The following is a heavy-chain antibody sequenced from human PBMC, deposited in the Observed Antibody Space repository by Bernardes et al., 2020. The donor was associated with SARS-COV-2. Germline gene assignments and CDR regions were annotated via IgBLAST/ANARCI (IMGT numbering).Heavy chain of an antibody. Sequence: GGSLRLSRAASGFNFSGSAIQWVRQPSGKGLAWIGRIRSKPKGYATTYAASLKGRFVISRDDSRNTAYLQIHSLKIEDTAVYYCTGDYLYWDQGTLVSVSS. J-gene: IGHJ4*02. CDR2: IRSKPKGYAT. V-gene: IGHV3-73*01. D-gene: IGHD4-17*01. CDR3: TGDYLY. CDR1: GFNFSGSA.